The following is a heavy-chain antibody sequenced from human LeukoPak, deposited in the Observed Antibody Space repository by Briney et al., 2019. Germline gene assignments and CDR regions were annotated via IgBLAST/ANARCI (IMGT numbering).Heavy chain of an antibody. CDR2: IYYSGST. D-gene: IGHD3-10*01. J-gene: IGHJ6*03. CDR1: GGSFSGYY. Sequence: SETLSLTCAVYGGSFSGYYWSWIRQPPGKGLEWIGYIYYSGSTNYNPSLKSRVTISVDTSKNQFSLKLSSVTAADTAVYYCARGIYGSGSYYNDGYYFYYMDVWGKGTTVTISS. CDR3: ARGIYGSGSYYNDGYYFYYMDV. V-gene: IGHV4-59*01.